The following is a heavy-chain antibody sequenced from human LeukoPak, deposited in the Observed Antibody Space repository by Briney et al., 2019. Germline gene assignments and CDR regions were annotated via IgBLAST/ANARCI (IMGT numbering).Heavy chain of an antibody. CDR2: IYTSGST. Sequence: SETLSLTCTVSGGSISSYYWSWGRQPAGKGLEWIGRIYTSGSTNYNPPVKSRVTMSVDTSKNQFSLKLSSVTAADTAVYYCASGPYGDYVPYYWYFDLWGRGTLVTVSS. D-gene: IGHD4-17*01. CDR3: ASGPYGDYVPYYWYFDL. CDR1: GGSISSYY. V-gene: IGHV4-4*07. J-gene: IGHJ2*01.